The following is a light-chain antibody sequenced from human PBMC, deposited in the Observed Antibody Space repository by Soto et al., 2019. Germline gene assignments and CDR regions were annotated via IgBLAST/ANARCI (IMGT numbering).Light chain of an antibody. CDR2: EVT. CDR3: SSYTSASRYV. J-gene: IGLJ1*01. CDR1: SSDVGKYDR. V-gene: IGLV2-18*02. Sequence: QSVLTQPPSVSGSPGQSVTISCTGASSDVGKYDRVSWYQQPPGTAPRLIMYEVTNRPSGVPARFSGSKSGNTASLTISGLQAEDEADYFCSSYTSASRYVFGGGTKVTVL.